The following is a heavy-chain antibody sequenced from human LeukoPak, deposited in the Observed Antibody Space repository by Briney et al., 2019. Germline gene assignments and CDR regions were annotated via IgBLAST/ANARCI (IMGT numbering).Heavy chain of an antibody. CDR3: ARGPVAGYSSSWYNWFDP. CDR2: IYYSGST. J-gene: IGHJ5*02. D-gene: IGHD6-13*01. V-gene: IGHV4-59*01. CDR1: GGSISSYY. Sequence: PSETLSLTCTVSGGSISSYYWSWIRQPPGKGLEWIGYIYYSGSTNYNPSLKSRVTISVDTSKNQFSLKLSSVTAADTAVYYCARGPVAGYSSSWYNWFDPWGQGTLVTVSS.